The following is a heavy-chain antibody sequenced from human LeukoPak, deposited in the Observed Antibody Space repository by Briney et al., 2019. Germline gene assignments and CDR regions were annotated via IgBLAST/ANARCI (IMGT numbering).Heavy chain of an antibody. D-gene: IGHD6-13*01. CDR2: ISGSGGST. CDR3: AKSPAAGRDY. J-gene: IGHJ4*02. V-gene: IGHV3-23*01. Sequence: GGSLRLSCAASGFTVSSTYMSWVRQSPGKGLEWVSAISGSGGSTYYADSVKGRFTISRDNSKNTLYLQMNSLRAEDTAVYYCAKSPAAGRDYWGQGTLVTVSS. CDR1: GFTVSSTY.